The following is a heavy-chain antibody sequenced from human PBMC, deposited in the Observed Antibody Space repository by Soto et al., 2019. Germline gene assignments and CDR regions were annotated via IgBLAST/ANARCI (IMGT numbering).Heavy chain of an antibody. V-gene: IGHV3-30*18. D-gene: IGHD5-12*01. J-gene: IGHJ4*02. CDR1: GFTFSSYG. CDR3: AKSTTYYFDY. Sequence: QVQLVESGGGVVQPGRSLRLSCAASGFTFSSYGMHWVRQAPGKGLEWVAVISYDGSNKYYADSVKGRFTISRDNSKNTLYLQMNSLRAEDMAVYYCAKSTTYYFDYWGQGTLVTVSS. CDR2: ISYDGSNK.